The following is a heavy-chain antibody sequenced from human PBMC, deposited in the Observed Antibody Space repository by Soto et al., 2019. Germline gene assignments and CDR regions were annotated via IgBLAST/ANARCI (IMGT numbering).Heavy chain of an antibody. CDR2: ITPYNGKT. CDR1: GYTFITYG. V-gene: IGHV1-18*01. D-gene: IGHD2-2*01. J-gene: IGHJ4*02. CDR3: ARDTSHYFDH. Sequence: ASVKVSCKASGYTFITYGVTWVRQAPGQGLEWMGWITPYNGKTHYAQNFQDRVTMTTDTAATTAYMELRSLTSDDSAMYFCARDTSHYFDHWGQGILVTVS.